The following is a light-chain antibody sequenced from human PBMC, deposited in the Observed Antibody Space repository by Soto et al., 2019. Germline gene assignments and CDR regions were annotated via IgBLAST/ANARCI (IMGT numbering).Light chain of an antibody. CDR3: CSYAGSSTWV. CDR1: NSDVGSYNL. Sequence: QSALTQPASVSGSPGQSITISCTGTNSDVGSYNLVSWYQQHPGKAPKVMIYEGSKRPSGLSNRFSGSKSGNMASLTISGLQPEDEADYYCCSYAGSSTWVFGGGTKLTVL. CDR2: EGS. J-gene: IGLJ3*02. V-gene: IGLV2-23*01.